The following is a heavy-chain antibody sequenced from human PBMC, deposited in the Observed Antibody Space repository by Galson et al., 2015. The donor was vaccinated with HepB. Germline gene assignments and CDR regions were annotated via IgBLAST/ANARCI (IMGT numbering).Heavy chain of an antibody. CDR2: INAGNGNT. CDR1: GYTFTSYA. CDR3: AWAGYYYDSSGSNPGAWFDP. V-gene: IGHV1-3*01. J-gene: IGHJ5*02. Sequence: SVKVSCKASGYTFTSYAMHWVRQAPGQRLEWMGWINAGNGNTKYSQKFQGRVTITRDTSASTAYMELSSLRSEDTAVYYCAWAGYYYDSSGSNPGAWFDPWGQGTLVTVSS. D-gene: IGHD3-22*01.